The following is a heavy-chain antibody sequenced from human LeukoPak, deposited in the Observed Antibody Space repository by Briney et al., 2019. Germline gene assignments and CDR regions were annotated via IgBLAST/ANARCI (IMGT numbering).Heavy chain of an antibody. Sequence: SETLSLTCTVSGGSFSSGSYYWSWIRQPPGKGLEWIGYIYYSGSTNYNPSLKSRVTISVDTSKNQFSLKLSSVTAADTAVYYCARLYYYDSSGYWEVYFDYWGQGTLVTVSS. V-gene: IGHV4-61*01. CDR3: ARLYYYDSSGYWEVYFDY. CDR2: IYYSGST. CDR1: GGSFSSGSYY. J-gene: IGHJ4*02. D-gene: IGHD3-22*01.